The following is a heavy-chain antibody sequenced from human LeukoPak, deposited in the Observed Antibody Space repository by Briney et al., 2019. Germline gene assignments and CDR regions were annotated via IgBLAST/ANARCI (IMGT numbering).Heavy chain of an antibody. V-gene: IGHV3-64*01. CDR1: GSTFITDA. CDR2: ISSNGRGT. CDR3: TRWSESYYT. D-gene: IGHD1-26*01. J-gene: IGHJ5*02. Sequence: GGSLRLSCAASGSTFITDAMHWVRQAPGKGLEWVSAISSNGRGTYYVNSVKGRFTISRDNSKNTVYLQMASLGTEDMAVYYCTRWSESYYTWGQGTLVTVSS.